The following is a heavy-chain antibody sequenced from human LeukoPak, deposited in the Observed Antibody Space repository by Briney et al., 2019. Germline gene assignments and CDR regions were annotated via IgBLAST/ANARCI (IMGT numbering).Heavy chain of an antibody. D-gene: IGHD2-2*01. CDR1: GFPSSSYE. Sequence: GGSLRLSCAASGFPSSSYEMNWVRQAPGERLQWVSYISSSGNKIYYAASVKGRFTISRDNAKNSLYLQIDSLRAEDTAVYYCARGQRPQYTSTWDNWFDPWGQGTQVTVSS. V-gene: IGHV3-48*03. CDR2: ISSSGNKI. J-gene: IGHJ5*02. CDR3: ARGQRPQYTSTWDNWFDP.